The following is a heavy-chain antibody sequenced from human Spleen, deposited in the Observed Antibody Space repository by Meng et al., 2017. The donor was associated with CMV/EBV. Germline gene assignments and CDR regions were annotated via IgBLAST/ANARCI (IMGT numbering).Heavy chain of an antibody. CDR3: ARDKYGGNSGELDY. J-gene: IGHJ4*02. CDR2: INAGNGNT. D-gene: IGHD4-23*01. CDR1: GYTFTGYA. V-gene: IGHV1-3*01. Sequence: ASGYTFTGYAMHWVRQAPGQRLEWMGWINAGNGNTKYSQKFQGRVTITRDTSASTAYMELSSLRSEDTAVYYCARDKYGGNSGELDYWGQGTLVTVSS.